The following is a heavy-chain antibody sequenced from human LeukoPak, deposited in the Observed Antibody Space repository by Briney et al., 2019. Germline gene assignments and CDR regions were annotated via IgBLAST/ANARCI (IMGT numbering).Heavy chain of an antibody. J-gene: IGHJ5*02. CDR2: IRYDGSNK. D-gene: IGHD5-12*01. V-gene: IGHV3-30*02. CDR3: AKSGYDFGGWFDP. Sequence: GGSLRLSCAASGFTFSSYGMHWVRQAPGKGLEWVAFIRYDGSNKYYADSVKGRFTISRDNFKNTLYQQMNSLRAEDTAVYYCAKSGYDFGGWFDPWGQGTLVTVSS. CDR1: GFTFSSYG.